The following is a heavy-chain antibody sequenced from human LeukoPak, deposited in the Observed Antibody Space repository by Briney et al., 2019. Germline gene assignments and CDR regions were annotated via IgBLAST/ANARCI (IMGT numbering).Heavy chain of an antibody. V-gene: IGHV3-23*01. J-gene: IGHJ4*02. Sequence: PGGSLRLSCAASEFTFSNYAMSWVHQAPGKRLEWVSAISGSGGSTYYADSVKGRFTISRDNSKNTLYLQMNSLRVEDTAAYYCAKCTTGNTHYPIDYWGQGTLVTVSS. D-gene: IGHD4-17*01. CDR2: ISGSGGST. CDR3: AKCTTGNTHYPIDY. CDR1: EFTFSNYA.